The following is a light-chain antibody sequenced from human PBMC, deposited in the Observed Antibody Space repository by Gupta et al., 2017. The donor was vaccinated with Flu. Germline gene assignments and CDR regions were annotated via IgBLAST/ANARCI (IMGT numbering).Light chain of an antibody. V-gene: IGLV2-14*03. CDR1: SSDVGASNS. CDR3: SSYTTRSTVV. CDR2: DVS. J-gene: IGLJ2*01. Sequence: QSALTQPAPVPGPPGPSVPISCTGTSSDVGASNSVSWYHHHPVKAPKLTIYDVSDRPSGVSDRGSGSKTGDTASLTISGLQDEDEADYYCSSYTTRSTVVFGGGTKVTVL.